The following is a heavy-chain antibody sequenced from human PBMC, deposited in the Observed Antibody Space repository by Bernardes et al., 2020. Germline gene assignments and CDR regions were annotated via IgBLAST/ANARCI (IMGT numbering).Heavy chain of an antibody. CDR2: IYHSGST. Sequence: SETLYLTCAVSGGSISSGGYSWSWIRQPPGKGLEWIGYIYHSGSTYYNPSLKSRVTISVDRSKNQFSLKLSSVTAADTAVYYCARGPRKLWLPSHHFDYWGQGTLVTVSS. CDR1: GGSISSGGYS. V-gene: IGHV4-30-2*01. J-gene: IGHJ4*02. CDR3: ARGPRKLWLPSHHFDY. D-gene: IGHD2-21*01.